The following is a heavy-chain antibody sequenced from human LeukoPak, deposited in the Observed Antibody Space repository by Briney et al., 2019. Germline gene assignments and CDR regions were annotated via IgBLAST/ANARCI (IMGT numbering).Heavy chain of an antibody. J-gene: IGHJ4*02. CDR1: GFTFDDYA. CDR3: VRDYDILTGYPD. D-gene: IGHD3-9*01. V-gene: IGHV3-9*01. Sequence: GGSQRLSCAASGFTFDDYAMHWVRRAPGKGLEWVSGISWNSGSIGYADSVKGRFTISRDNAKNSLYLQMNSLRAEDTALYYCVRDYDILTGYPDWGQGTLVTVSS. CDR2: ISWNSGSI.